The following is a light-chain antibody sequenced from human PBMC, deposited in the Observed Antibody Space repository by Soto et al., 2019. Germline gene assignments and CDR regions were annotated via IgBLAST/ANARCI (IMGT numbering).Light chain of an antibody. V-gene: IGLV1-44*01. J-gene: IGLJ3*02. Sequence: QSVLTQPPSASGTPGQRVTISCSGSRSNIGSNTVNWYQQLPGTAPKLLIYSNNQRPSGVPGRFSGSKSGTLASLAISGLQSEDEAEYYCAVWDDSLNGWVFGGGTKLTVL. CDR2: SNN. CDR3: AVWDDSLNGWV. CDR1: RSNIGSNT.